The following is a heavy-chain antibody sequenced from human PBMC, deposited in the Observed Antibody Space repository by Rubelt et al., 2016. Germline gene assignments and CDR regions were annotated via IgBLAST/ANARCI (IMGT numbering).Heavy chain of an antibody. CDR2: VYYSGST. CDR1: GGSISTTKYY. V-gene: IGHV4-39*07. J-gene: IGHJ4*02. Sequence: QVQLQESGPGMVKPSETLSLTCPVSGGSISTTKYYWGWIRQPPGKGLEWIGSVYYSGSTYSHSFLKNRVTIPADKSNNQFSLSRTSVTAADTAVYYCVRDVLSSGIDHWGQGTLVTVSS. CDR3: VRDVLSSGIDH. D-gene: IGHD3-10*01.